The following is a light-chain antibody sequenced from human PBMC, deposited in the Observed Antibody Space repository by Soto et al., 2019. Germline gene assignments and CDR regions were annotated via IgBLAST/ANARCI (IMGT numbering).Light chain of an antibody. V-gene: IGKV3-20*01. J-gene: IGKJ1*01. CDR3: LQYGRSPRT. CDR2: NAS. CDR1: QSVSRSY. Sequence: EIVLTQSPGTLSLSPGERATRSCRASQSVSRSYLAWYQQKFGQAPRLLIYNASSRATGIPDRFSGSGSGTDFTLNISRLEPEDFAVYYCLQYGRSPRTFGQGTKVEIK.